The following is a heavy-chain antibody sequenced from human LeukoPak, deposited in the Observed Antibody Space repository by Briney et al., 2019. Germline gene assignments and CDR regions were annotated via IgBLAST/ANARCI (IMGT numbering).Heavy chain of an antibody. CDR3: AKDISYDFWSDNNYYFDY. CDR1: GFTFDDYA. Sequence: PGGSLRLSCAASGFTFDDYAMHWVRQAPGKGLEWVSGISWNSGSIGYADSVKGRFTISRDNAKNSLYLQMNSLRAEDTALYYCAKDISYDFWSDNNYYFDYWGQGTLVTVSS. J-gene: IGHJ4*02. D-gene: IGHD3-3*01. CDR2: ISWNSGSI. V-gene: IGHV3-9*01.